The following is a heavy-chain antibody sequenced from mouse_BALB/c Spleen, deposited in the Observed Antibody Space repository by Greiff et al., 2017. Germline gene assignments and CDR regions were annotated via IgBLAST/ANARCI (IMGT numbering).Heavy chain of an antibody. V-gene: IGHV1-18*01. CDR1: GYSFTGYT. D-gene: IGHD2-4*01. CDR2: INPYNGGT. Sequence: VHVKQSGPELVKPGASMKISCKASGYSFTGYTMNWVKQSHGKNLEWIGLINPYNGGTSYNQKFKGKATLTVDKSSSTAYMELLSLTSEDSAVYYCARGYDYDDYAMDYWGQGTSVTVSS. J-gene: IGHJ4*01. CDR3: ARGYDYDDYAMDY.